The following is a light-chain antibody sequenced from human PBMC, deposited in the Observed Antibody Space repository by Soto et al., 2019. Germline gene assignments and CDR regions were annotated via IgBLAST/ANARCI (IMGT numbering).Light chain of an antibody. CDR2: GAS. Sequence: EIAMTQFPATLSVSPGERATLSCRASQRVSTNLAWYQQKPGQAPRLLIYGASTRATGIPARFSGSGSGTEFTLTISSLQSEDSAVYSCQQYKNWLALTFGGGTKVEIK. CDR1: QRVSTN. CDR3: QQYKNWLALT. J-gene: IGKJ4*01. V-gene: IGKV3-15*01.